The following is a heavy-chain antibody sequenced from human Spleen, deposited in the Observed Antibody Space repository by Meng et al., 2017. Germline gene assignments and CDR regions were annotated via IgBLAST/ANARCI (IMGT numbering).Heavy chain of an antibody. CDR2: ISYSGAT. Sequence: QVQLQESGPLLVRPSQTLSLTCTVSGASISSAVFWIWIRQPPGKDLEWIGYISYSGATHYNPTLKSRLTISVDTAKNQFSLSLSSVTAADTAVYYCARAHVNRDWILGGYFDFWGQGTLVTVSS. CDR1: GASISSAVF. V-gene: IGHV4-30-4*01. D-gene: IGHD3-16*01. CDR3: ARAHVNRDWILGGYFDF. J-gene: IGHJ4*02.